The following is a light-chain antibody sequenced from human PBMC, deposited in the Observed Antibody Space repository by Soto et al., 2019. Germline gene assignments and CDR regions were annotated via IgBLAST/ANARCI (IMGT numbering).Light chain of an antibody. Sequence: EIVMTQSPATLSVSPGDRVTLSCGASQAVNTRLAWYQHKPGQAPRLLIYLTSNRAAGIPARFSGSGSETDFTLTISDVEPEDFAVYYCHQRQSWPRTFGQGTKVDIK. V-gene: IGKV3-11*01. CDR1: QAVNTR. J-gene: IGKJ1*01. CDR2: LTS. CDR3: HQRQSWPRT.